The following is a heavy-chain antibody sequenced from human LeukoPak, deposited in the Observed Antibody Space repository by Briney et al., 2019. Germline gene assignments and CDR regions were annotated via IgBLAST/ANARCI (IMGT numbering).Heavy chain of an antibody. CDR1: GCSISSYY. CDR3: ARVGYYYDSSGYHNWFDP. V-gene: IGHV4-59*01. J-gene: IGHJ5*02. Sequence: PSETLSLTRTVSGCSISSYYWSWIRQPPGKGLEWIGYIYYSGSTNYNPSLKSRVTISVDTSKNHVSLKLSSVTAADTAVYYCARVGYYYDSSGYHNWFDPWGQGTLVTVSS. CDR2: IYYSGST. D-gene: IGHD3-22*01.